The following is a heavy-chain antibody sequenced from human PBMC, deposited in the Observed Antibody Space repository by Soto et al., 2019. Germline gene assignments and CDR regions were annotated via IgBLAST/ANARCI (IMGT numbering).Heavy chain of an antibody. D-gene: IGHD1-26*01. CDR2: ISAYNGNT. Sequence: QVQLVQSGAEVKKPGASVKVSCKASGYTFTSYGIGWVRQAPGQGLEWMGRISAYNGNTNYAQKVQGRVTMTTDKSTSTAYMEEGSLRSDDTAVYYCARGHSGSYSFSGGYFDLWGRGTLVTVSS. CDR3: ARGHSGSYSFSGGYFDL. J-gene: IGHJ2*01. CDR1: GYTFTSYG. V-gene: IGHV1-18*01.